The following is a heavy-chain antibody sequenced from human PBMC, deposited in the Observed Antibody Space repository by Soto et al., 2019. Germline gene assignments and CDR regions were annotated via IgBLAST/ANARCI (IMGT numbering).Heavy chain of an antibody. J-gene: IGHJ4*02. D-gene: IGHD5-12*01. V-gene: IGHV3-48*03. CDR1: GFTFSSYE. CDR2: ISSSGSAI. Sequence: EVQLVESGGGLVQPGGSLRLSCAASGFTFSSYEMNWVRQAQGTGLEWVSYISSSGSAISYADFVQGRLSISRDNAKNSRYLQMHSVRADDTAVYYCARDALGRDGYNIDSWGQGTLVTVSS. CDR3: ARDALGRDGYNIDS.